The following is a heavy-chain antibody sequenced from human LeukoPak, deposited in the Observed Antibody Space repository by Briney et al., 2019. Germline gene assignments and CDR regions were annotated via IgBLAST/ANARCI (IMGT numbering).Heavy chain of an antibody. CDR3: ARETCSGGSCYLLDY. CDR2: IYYSGST. V-gene: IGHV4-59*01. D-gene: IGHD2-15*01. CDR1: GGSISSYY. J-gene: IGHJ4*02. Sequence: SETLSLTCTVSGGSISSYYWNWIRQPPGKGLEWIGYIYYSGSTNYNPSLKSRITISVDTSKNQISLKLSSVTAADTAVYYCARETCSGGSCYLLDYWGQGTLVTVSS.